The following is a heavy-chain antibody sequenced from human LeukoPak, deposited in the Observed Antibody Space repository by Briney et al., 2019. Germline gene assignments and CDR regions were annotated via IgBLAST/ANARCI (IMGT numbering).Heavy chain of an antibody. V-gene: IGHV4-39*07. CDR3: ARVFYDRSGNDAFDI. Sequence: SETLSRTCTVSGGSISSSSYYWGWLRQPPGKGLEWIGSIYYSGSTYYNPSLKSRVTISVDTSKNQFSLKLSSVTAADTAVYYCARVFYDRSGNDAFDIWGQGTMVTVSS. CDR2: IYYSGST. D-gene: IGHD3-22*01. CDR1: GGSISSSSYY. J-gene: IGHJ3*02.